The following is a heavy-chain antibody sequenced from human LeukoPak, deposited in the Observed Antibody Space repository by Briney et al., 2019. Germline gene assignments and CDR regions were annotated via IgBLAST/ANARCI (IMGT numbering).Heavy chain of an antibody. J-gene: IGHJ3*02. V-gene: IGHV4-31*03. CDR3: ASDPPIGGADVFDI. CDR1: GGSISSGGYY. D-gene: IGHD3-10*01. CDR2: IYYGGST. Sequence: SETLSLTCTVSGGSISSGGYYWSWIRQHPGKGLEWIGYIYYGGSTYYNPSLKSRVTISVDTSKSQFSLKLSSVTAADTAVYYCASDPPIGGADVFDIWGQGTMVTVSS.